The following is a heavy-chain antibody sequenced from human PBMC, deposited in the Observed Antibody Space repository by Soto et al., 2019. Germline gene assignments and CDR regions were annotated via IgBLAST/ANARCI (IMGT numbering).Heavy chain of an antibody. CDR3: ARGGKGSGYYYGVWFDP. Sequence: XATLSLTCAVSGYSISSGYYWCWIRQPPGKGLEWIGSIYHSGSTYYNPSLKSRVTISVDTSKNQFSLKLSSVTAADTAVYYCARGGKGSGYYYGVWFDPWGQGTLVTVSS. D-gene: IGHD3-22*01. CDR1: GYSISSGYY. J-gene: IGHJ5*02. V-gene: IGHV4-38-2*01. CDR2: IYHSGST.